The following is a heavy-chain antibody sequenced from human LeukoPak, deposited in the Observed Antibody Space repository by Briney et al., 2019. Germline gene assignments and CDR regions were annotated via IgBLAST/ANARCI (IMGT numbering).Heavy chain of an antibody. J-gene: IGHJ6*03. D-gene: IGHD6-19*01. CDR2: IYSDNT. CDR3: ARDYSGWTRYFMDV. Sequence: GGSLRLSCTVSGFTVSSNSMSWVRQAPGKGLEWVSFIYSDNTHYSDSVKGRFTISRDNSKNTLYLQMNSLRAEDTAVYYCARDYSGWTRYFMDVWGTGTAVTVSS. CDR1: GFTVSSNS. V-gene: IGHV3-53*01.